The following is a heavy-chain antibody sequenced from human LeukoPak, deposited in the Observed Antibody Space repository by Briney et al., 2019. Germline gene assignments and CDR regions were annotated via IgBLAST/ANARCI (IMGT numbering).Heavy chain of an antibody. CDR2: IYYSGST. CDR1: GGSISSYY. CDR3: ARDETGIDI. J-gene: IGHJ3*02. V-gene: IGHV4-59*01. Sequence: SETLSLTCTVSGGSISSYYWSRIRQPPGKGLKWIGYIYYSGSTNYNPSLKSRVTISVDTSKNQFSLKLSSVTAADTAVYYCARDETGIDIWGQGTMVTVSS.